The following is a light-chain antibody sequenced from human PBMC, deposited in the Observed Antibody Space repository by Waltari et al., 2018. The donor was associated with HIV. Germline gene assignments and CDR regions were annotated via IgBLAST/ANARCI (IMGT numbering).Light chain of an antibody. V-gene: IGLV2-14*01. CDR1: NNDVGDYNY. J-gene: IGLJ3*02. Sequence: QSGLTQPASVSGSPGQSITISCTGTNNDVGDYNYVSWYQQHPGKVPKLMIYEVSNRPSGVSNRFSGSKSGNTASLTISGLQAEDEADYYCSSYTSSSTLVFGGGTKLTVL. CDR2: EVS. CDR3: SSYTSSSTLV.